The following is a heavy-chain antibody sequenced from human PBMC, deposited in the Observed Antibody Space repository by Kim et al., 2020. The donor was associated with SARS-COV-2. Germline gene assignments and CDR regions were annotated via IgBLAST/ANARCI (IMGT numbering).Heavy chain of an antibody. V-gene: IGHV1-46*01. CDR3: ARSYYYGMDV. J-gene: IGHJ6*02. Sequence: STSYAQKFQGRVTMTRDTSTSTVYMELSSLRSEDTAVYYCARSYYYGMDVWGQGTTVTVSS. CDR2: ST.